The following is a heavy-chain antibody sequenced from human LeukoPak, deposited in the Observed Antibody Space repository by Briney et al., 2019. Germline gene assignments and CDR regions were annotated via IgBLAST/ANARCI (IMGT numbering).Heavy chain of an antibody. CDR2: IRSKAYGGTT. V-gene: IGHV3-49*04. J-gene: IGHJ6*03. CDR1: GFTFISYA. CDR3: TKIAPNYYDSSGGEYYMDV. D-gene: IGHD3-22*01. Sequence: PGGSLRLSCVASGFTFISYAMNWVRQAPGKGLEWVGFIRSKAYGGTTEYAASVKGRFTISRDDSKSIAYLQMNSLKTEDTAVYYCTKIAPNYYDSSGGEYYMDVWGKGTTVTVSS.